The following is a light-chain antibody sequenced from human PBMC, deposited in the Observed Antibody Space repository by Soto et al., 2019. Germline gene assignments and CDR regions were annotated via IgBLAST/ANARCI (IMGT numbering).Light chain of an antibody. CDR1: QSIGVY. V-gene: IGKV1-39*01. CDR2: GAS. CDR3: QESVSSLGT. J-gene: IGKJ3*01. Sequence: DIQMTQSPSSLSASVGERVTITCRASQSIGVYLNWFQQKPGKAPELVIYGASSLPSGVPPRFRGGASGTDFTLTISSLQHEDFATYYCQESVSSLGTFGPGTTVDIK.